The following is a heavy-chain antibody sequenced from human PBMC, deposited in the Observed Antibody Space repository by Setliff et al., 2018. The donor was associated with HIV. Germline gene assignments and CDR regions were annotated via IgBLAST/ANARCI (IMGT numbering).Heavy chain of an antibody. CDR1: GFTFSNFA. CDR3: AIWEATMGFDS. V-gene: IGHV3-30*04. J-gene: IGHJ4*02. D-gene: IGHD1-26*01. CDR2: ISYDGRNK. Sequence: LSLSCAASGFTFSNFAVHWVRQAPGKGLEWVAVISYDGRNKYYANSVKGRFTISRDNSKNTLFLQMDSLITEDTAVYYCAIWEATMGFDSWGQGTLVTVSS.